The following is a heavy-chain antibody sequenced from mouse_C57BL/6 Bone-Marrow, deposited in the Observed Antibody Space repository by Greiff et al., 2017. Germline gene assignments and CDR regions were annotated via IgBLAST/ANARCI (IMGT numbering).Heavy chain of an antibody. Sequence: VQLKESGGGLVKPGGSLKLSCAASGFTFSSYAMSWVRQTPEKRLEWVATISDGGSYTYYPDNVKGRFTISRDNAKNNLYLQMSHLKSEATAMYYCARDGAYYGSRADWGQGTLVTVSA. V-gene: IGHV5-4*01. CDR3: ARDGAYYGSRAD. J-gene: IGHJ3*01. CDR2: ISDGGSYT. D-gene: IGHD1-1*01. CDR1: GFTFSSYA.